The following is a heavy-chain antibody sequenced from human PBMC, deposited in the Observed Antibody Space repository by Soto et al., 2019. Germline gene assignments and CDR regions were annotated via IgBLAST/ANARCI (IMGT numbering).Heavy chain of an antibody. CDR3: ARDRGYCSGGSCYEFDY. J-gene: IGHJ4*02. V-gene: IGHV4-4*02. Sequence: QVQLQESGPGLVKPSGTLSLTCAVSGGSISSSNWWSWVRQPPGKGLEWIGEIYHSGSTNYNPSLKRRVPISVDKSKNQFSLKLSSVTAADTAVYYCARDRGYCSGGSCYEFDYWGQGTLVTVSS. D-gene: IGHD2-15*01. CDR1: GGSISSSNW. CDR2: IYHSGST.